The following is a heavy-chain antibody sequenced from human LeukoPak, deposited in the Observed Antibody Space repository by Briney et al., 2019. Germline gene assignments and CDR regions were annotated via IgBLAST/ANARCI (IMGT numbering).Heavy chain of an antibody. CDR3: AKDLGRYRNNYFDY. CDR1: GFTFNSYA. V-gene: IGHV3-23*01. Sequence: GGSLRPSCAASGFTFNSYAMSWVRQAPEKGLERVATISGSGGGTYYADSVKGRFTISRDDSKNTLYLQMNSLRAEDMAVYYCAKDLGRYRNNYFDYWGQGTLVTVSS. J-gene: IGHJ4*02. CDR2: ISGSGGGT. D-gene: IGHD1-26*01.